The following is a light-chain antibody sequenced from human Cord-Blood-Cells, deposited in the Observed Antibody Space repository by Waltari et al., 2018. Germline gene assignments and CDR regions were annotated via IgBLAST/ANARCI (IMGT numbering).Light chain of an antibody. Sequence: QSALTQPASVSGSPGQSITISCTGTSSDVGGYHYVSWYQQHPDKAPKLIIYDVSKRPSGVSNRFSGAKSSNTASLTISGLQAEDEADYYCSSYTSSSTWVFGGGTKLTVL. CDR1: SSDVGGYHY. CDR2: DVS. V-gene: IGLV2-14*01. J-gene: IGLJ3*02. CDR3: SSYTSSSTWV.